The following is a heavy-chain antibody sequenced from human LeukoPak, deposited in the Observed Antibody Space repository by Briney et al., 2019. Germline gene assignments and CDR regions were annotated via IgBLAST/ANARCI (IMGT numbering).Heavy chain of an antibody. Sequence: GGSLRLSCAASGFTFSSYSMNWVRQAPGKGLEWVSSISSSSSYIYYADSVKGRFTISRDNAKNSLYLQMNSLRAEDTAVYYCARDLSRPGYYDSSGLWRDYWGQGTLVTVSS. CDR2: ISSSSSYI. V-gene: IGHV3-21*01. J-gene: IGHJ4*02. CDR3: ARDLSRPGYYDSSGLWRDY. CDR1: GFTFSSYS. D-gene: IGHD3-22*01.